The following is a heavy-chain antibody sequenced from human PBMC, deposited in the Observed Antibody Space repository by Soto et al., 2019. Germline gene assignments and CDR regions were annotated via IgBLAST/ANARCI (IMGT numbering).Heavy chain of an antibody. D-gene: IGHD3-10*01. CDR2: IIPFHDVT. J-gene: IGHJ4*02. CDR1: GGTFSPYT. V-gene: IGHV1-69*08. CDR3: TRDSEITVSTWSFGGF. Sequence: QVQLVQSGAEVKKPGSSVKVSCKASGGTFSPYTINWMRQAPGQGLEWMGRIIPFHDVTNYAQKFQARITITADKSTSTAYMELSGLRFEDTAMYYCTRDSEITVSTWSFGGFWGRGTLVTVSS.